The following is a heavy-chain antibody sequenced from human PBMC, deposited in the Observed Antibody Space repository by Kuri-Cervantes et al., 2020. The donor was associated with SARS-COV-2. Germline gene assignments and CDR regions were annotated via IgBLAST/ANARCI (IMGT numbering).Heavy chain of an antibody. D-gene: IGHD3-22*01. Sequence: SQTLSLTCAVSGYSISSSYYWSWIRQPAGKGLEWIGRIYTSGSTNYNPSLKSRVTMSVDTSKNQFSLKLSSVTAADTAVYYCARADSSGYYYTGGFDYWGQGTLVTVSS. J-gene: IGHJ4*02. V-gene: IGHV4-4*07. CDR2: IYTSGST. CDR1: GYSISSSYY. CDR3: ARADSSGYYYTGGFDY.